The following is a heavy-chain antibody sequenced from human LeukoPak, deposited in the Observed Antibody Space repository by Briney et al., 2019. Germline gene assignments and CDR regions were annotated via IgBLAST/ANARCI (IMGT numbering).Heavy chain of an antibody. J-gene: IGHJ4*02. Sequence: GGSLRLSCAASGFTFSTHGFHWVRQAPGKGLEWVSVIWHDGGRKEYADSVRGRFTISRDNSNLYLQMNSLRAEDTAIYYCARDIGNSGFNLDYWGQGTPVTVSS. CDR3: ARDIGNSGFNLDY. CDR1: GFTFSTHG. V-gene: IGHV3-33*08. CDR2: IWHDGGRK. D-gene: IGHD5-12*01.